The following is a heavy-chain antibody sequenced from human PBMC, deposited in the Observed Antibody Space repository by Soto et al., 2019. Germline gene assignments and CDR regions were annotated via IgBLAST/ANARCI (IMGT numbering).Heavy chain of an antibody. CDR1: GYTFTSYS. CDR3: AHPVGYGSSDWSDAFDI. D-gene: IGHD2-2*01. Sequence: GASVKVSCKASGYTFTSYSMHWVRQAPGQGLEWMGIINPSGGSTSYAQKFQGRVTMTRDTSTSTVYMELSSLRSEDTAVYYCAHPVGYGSSDWSDAFDIWGQGTMVTVSS. V-gene: IGHV1-46*01. CDR2: INPSGGST. J-gene: IGHJ3*02.